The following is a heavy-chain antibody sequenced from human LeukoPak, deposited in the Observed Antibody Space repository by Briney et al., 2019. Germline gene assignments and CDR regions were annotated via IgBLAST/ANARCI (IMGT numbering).Heavy chain of an antibody. V-gene: IGHV3-30-3*01. Sequence: GGSLRLSCAASGFTFSSYAMHWVRQAPGKGLEWVAVISYDGSNKYYADSVKGRFTISRDNSKNTLYLQMNSLRAEDTAVYYCARDDGGNPHYWGQGTLVTVSS. CDR3: ARDDGGNPHY. J-gene: IGHJ4*02. CDR2: ISYDGSNK. CDR1: GFTFSSYA. D-gene: IGHD4-23*01.